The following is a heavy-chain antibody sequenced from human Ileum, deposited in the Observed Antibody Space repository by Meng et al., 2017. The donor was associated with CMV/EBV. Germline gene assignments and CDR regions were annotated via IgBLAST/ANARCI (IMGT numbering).Heavy chain of an antibody. Sequence: ASVKVSCKTSGHTFSNDGISWVRQAPGQGLEWMGWINPNSGGTNYAQKFQGRVTMTRDTSISTAYMELSRLRSDDTAVYYCARSLGDGYPEDYWGQGTLVTVSS. CDR3: ARSLGDGYPEDY. CDR2: INPNSGGT. CDR1: GHTFSNDG. J-gene: IGHJ4*02. D-gene: IGHD5-24*01. V-gene: IGHV1-2*02.